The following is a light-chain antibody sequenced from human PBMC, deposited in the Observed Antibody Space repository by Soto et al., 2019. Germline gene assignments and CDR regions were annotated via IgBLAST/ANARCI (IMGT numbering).Light chain of an antibody. CDR3: HQYADSPRT. CDR2: GAS. CDR1: QSVTNSY. J-gene: IGKJ1*01. V-gene: IGKV3-20*01. Sequence: EIVMTQSPATLSLSPGERATLSCRASQSVTNSYLAWYQQKPGQAPRLLIYGASSRATGIPDRFSGSGSGADFTLTISRLDPEDFAMYYCHQYADSPRTFGQGTKVDI.